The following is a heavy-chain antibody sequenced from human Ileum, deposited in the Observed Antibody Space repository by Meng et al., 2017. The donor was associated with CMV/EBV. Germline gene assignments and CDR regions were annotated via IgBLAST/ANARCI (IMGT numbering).Heavy chain of an antibody. D-gene: IGHD5-12*01. V-gene: IGHV3-7*01. Sequence: GESLKISCAASGFIFSSYWMSWVRQAPVKGLEWVANIKQDGSEKYYVDSVKGRFTISRDNAKNSLYLQINSLRAEDTAVYYCARDQGGYDDYWGQGTLVTVSS. CDR1: GFIFSSYW. CDR2: IKQDGSEK. J-gene: IGHJ4*02. CDR3: ARDQGGYDDY.